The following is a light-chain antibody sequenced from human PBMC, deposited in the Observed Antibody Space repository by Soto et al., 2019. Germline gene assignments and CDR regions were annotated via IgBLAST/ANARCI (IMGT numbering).Light chain of an antibody. CDR2: EGS. CDR1: SSDVGSYNL. J-gene: IGLJ2*01. Sequence: QPALTQPASVSGSPGQSITISCTGTSSDVGSYNLVSWYQQHPGKAPKLMIYEGSKRPSGVSNRFSGSKSGNTASLTISGLQAEDEADDYCCSYAGSSTCGVFGGGTNVTV. V-gene: IGLV2-23*01. CDR3: CSYAGSSTCGV.